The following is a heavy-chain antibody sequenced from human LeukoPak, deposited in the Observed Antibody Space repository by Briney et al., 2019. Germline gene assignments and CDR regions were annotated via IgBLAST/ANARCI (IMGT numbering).Heavy chain of an antibody. Sequence: SETLSLTCTVSGGSISSHYWSWIRQPPGKGLEWIGYIYYSGSTNYNPSLKSRVTISVDTSKNQFSLKVSSVTAADAAVYYCAREYSSSSFYFDYWGQGTLVTVSS. J-gene: IGHJ4*02. CDR3: AREYSSSSFYFDY. V-gene: IGHV4-59*11. D-gene: IGHD6-6*01. CDR1: GGSISSHY. CDR2: IYYSGST.